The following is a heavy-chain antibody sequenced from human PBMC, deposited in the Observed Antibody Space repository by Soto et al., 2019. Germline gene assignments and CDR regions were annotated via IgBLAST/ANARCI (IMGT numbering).Heavy chain of an antibody. Sequence: PSETLSLTCTVSGGSISSGGYYWSWIRQHPGKGLEWIGYIYYSGSTNYNPSLKSRVTISVDTSKNQFSLKLSSVTAADTAVYYCARDNRPTHLLVRRAGTYYYYGMDVWGQGTTVTVSS. CDR2: IYYSGST. D-gene: IGHD6-6*01. CDR3: ARDNRPTHLLVRRAGTYYYYGMDV. J-gene: IGHJ6*02. CDR1: GGSISSGGYY. V-gene: IGHV4-31*03.